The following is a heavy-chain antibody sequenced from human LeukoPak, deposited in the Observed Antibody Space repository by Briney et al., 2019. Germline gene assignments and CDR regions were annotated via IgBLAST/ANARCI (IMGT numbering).Heavy chain of an antibody. CDR3: ATHYYDSSPGAFDI. V-gene: IGHV5-51*01. CDR1: GYSFASYW. CDR2: IYPGDSDT. J-gene: IGHJ3*02. Sequence: GESLKISCKGSGYSFASYWIAWVRQMPGKGLECMGIIYPGDSDTRYSPSFQGQVTISADKSISTAYLQWSSLKASDTAMYYCATHYYDSSPGAFDIWGQGTMVTVSS. D-gene: IGHD3-22*01.